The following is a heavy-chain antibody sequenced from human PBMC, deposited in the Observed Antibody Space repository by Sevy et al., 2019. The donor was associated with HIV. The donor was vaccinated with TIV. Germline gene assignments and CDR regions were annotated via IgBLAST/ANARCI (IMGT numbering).Heavy chain of an antibody. Sequence: LSLTCTVPGGSINSDEYSWNWIRQPQGKGLEWIGYIYNSGITYYNPSLRSRVTISVDRSKNLFSLNLSSVTAADTAVYYCARGTIQLWFDYWGQGALVTVSS. CDR3: ARGTIQLWFDY. D-gene: IGHD1-1*01. CDR1: GGSINSDEYS. CDR2: IYNSGIT. V-gene: IGHV4-30-2*01. J-gene: IGHJ4*02.